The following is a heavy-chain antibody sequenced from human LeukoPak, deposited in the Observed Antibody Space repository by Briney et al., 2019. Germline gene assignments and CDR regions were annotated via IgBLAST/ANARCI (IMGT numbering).Heavy chain of an antibody. CDR1: GFIFSSYS. J-gene: IGHJ4*02. CDR3: ARSFDC. CDR2: ISSSSNTI. V-gene: IGHV3-48*02. Sequence: PGGSLRLSCAASGFIFSSYSMNWVRQAPGKGLEWVSYISSSSNTIYYADSVKGRFTISRDNAKNSVHLQMNSLRDEDTAVYYCARSFDCWGQGTLVTVSS.